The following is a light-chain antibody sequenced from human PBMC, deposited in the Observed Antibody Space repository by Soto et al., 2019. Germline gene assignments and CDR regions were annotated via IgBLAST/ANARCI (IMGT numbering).Light chain of an antibody. CDR3: QSYDSSLRGYV. Sequence: QSVLTQPPSVSGAPGQRVTISCTGSSSNIGAGYDVHWYQQPPGTAPKLLIYGNSNRPSGVPDRFSGSKSGTSASLAITGLRVEDEADYSCQSYDSSLRGYVFGTGTKVPVL. J-gene: IGLJ1*01. CDR1: SSNIGAGYD. CDR2: GNS. V-gene: IGLV1-40*01.